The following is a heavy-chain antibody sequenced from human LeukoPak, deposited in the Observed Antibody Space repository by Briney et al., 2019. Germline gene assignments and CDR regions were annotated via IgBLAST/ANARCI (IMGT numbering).Heavy chain of an antibody. D-gene: IGHD1-26*01. CDR3: ARQWIGSGTHRTDYFDY. Sequence: SETLSLTCSVSGASMSGYYWSWIRQPPGKGLEYIGNIFYIGTTNYNPSLKGRVTISLDMSKNEFSLKLSSVTAADTAVYYCARQWIGSGTHRTDYFDYWGQGTLVTVSS. CDR1: GASMSGYY. CDR2: IFYIGTT. J-gene: IGHJ4*02. V-gene: IGHV4-59*08.